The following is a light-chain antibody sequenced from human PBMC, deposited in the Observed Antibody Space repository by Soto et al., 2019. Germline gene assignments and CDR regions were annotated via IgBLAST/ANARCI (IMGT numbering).Light chain of an antibody. V-gene: IGKV3-11*01. Sequence: EIVLTQSPATLSLSPGERATLSCRASQSVSSYLDWYQQKPGQAPRILIYDASNRATGIPARFSGSGSGPGFSLTISSLEPEDFAVYYCQQRSNLPPYTFGQVTKLEIK. J-gene: IGKJ2*01. CDR3: QQRSNLPPYT. CDR2: DAS. CDR1: QSVSSY.